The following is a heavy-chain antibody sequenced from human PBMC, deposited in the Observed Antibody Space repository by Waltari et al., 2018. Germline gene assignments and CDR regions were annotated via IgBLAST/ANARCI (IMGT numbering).Heavy chain of an antibody. J-gene: IGHJ3*01. CDR2: IIPIFGTP. V-gene: IGHV1-69*12. Sequence: QVHLVQSGAEVKKPGSSVKVSCKASGGTFGSYSVAWVRQAAGQGLEWLGGIIPIFGTPQYAQNVQCRVTLTADAATTTAYLELSGLTSEDTAIYYCARRNLGFAFDVWGQGTLVIVSS. CDR1: GGTFGSYS. CDR3: ARRNLGFAFDV. D-gene: IGHD1-26*01.